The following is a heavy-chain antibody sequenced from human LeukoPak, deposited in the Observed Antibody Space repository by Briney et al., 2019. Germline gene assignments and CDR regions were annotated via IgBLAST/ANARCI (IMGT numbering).Heavy chain of an antibody. D-gene: IGHD3-10*01. CDR2: INPNSGGT. V-gene: IGHV1-2*02. Sequence: GASVKASCKASGYTFTGYYMHWVRQAPGQGLEWMGWINPNSGGTNCAQKFQGRVTMTRDTSISTAYMELSRLRSDDTAVYYCARSITMVRGVIGIGYWGQGTLVTVSS. J-gene: IGHJ4*02. CDR1: GYTFTGYY. CDR3: ARSITMVRGVIGIGY.